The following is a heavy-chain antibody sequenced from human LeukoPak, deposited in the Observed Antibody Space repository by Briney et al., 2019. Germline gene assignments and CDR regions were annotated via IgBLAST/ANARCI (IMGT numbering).Heavy chain of an antibody. CDR3: ARADCSGGSCYAFDI. CDR1: GGSFSSGSYY. Sequence: SETLSLTCTVSGGSFSSGSYYWSWIRQPQGKGLEWIVYIYYSGSTNYNPSLKSRVTMSVDTSKNQFSLKLSSMTAADTAVYYCARADCSGGSCYAFDIWGQGTMVTVSS. V-gene: IGHV4-61*01. CDR2: IYYSGST. J-gene: IGHJ3*02. D-gene: IGHD2-15*01.